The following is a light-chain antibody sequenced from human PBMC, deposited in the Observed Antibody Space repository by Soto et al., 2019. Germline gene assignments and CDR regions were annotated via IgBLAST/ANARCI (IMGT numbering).Light chain of an antibody. CDR3: QVWDSSSDHVV. Sequence: SSELTQPPSVSVAPGKTARITCGGNNIGSKSVDWYQQKPGQAPVLVIYYDRHRPSGIPERFAGSNSGNTATLTISRVEAGDEADYYCQVWDSSSDHVVFGGGTKLTVL. V-gene: IGLV3-21*04. CDR1: NIGSKS. J-gene: IGLJ2*01. CDR2: YDR.